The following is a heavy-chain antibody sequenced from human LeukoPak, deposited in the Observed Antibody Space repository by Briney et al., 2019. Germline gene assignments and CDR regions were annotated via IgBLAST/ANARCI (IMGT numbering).Heavy chain of an antibody. CDR2: IGISSGNT. D-gene: IGHD1-1*01. CDR1: GFPFSDYS. J-gene: IGHJ4*02. Sequence: GGSLRLSCTASGFPFSDYSMNWVRQAPGKGLEWISYIGISSGNTKSADSVKGRFTISADNARNSLYLQMNSLRVEDTAVYYCARDHNYAFDNWGQETLVSVSS. V-gene: IGHV3-48*04. CDR3: ARDHNYAFDN.